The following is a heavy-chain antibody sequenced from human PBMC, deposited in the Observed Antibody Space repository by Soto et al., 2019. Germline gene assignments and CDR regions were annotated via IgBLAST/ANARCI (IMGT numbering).Heavy chain of an antibody. CDR2: ISAARGNT. CDR3: ARDPFITGRRDAFDI. J-gene: IGHJ3*02. Sequence: QIQLVQSRVEVKNPGASVKVSCKASGYTFSNYGISWVRQAPGQGLEWMGWISAARGNTDYSKKFQGRVTMTTDTSTSTVYMELSSLRSDDTEVYYCARDPFITGRRDAFDIWGQGTMVTVTS. V-gene: IGHV1-18*04. D-gene: IGHD1-20*01. CDR1: GYTFSNYG.